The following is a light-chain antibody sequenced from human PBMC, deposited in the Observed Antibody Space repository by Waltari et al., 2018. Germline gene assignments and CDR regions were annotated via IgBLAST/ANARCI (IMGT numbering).Light chain of an antibody. CDR1: TSNIGSNS. J-gene: IGLJ3*02. CDR3: ATWDESLNGVV. CDR2: GRN. V-gene: IGLV1-47*01. Sequence: QSVLTQPPSASGNPGQTVTISCSGGTSNIGSNSVAWYHQFPGTAPKPLLYGRNPRAAGVPDRFSGSKSGTSASLAISGLRSEDEADYYCATWDESLNGVVIGGGTKLSVL.